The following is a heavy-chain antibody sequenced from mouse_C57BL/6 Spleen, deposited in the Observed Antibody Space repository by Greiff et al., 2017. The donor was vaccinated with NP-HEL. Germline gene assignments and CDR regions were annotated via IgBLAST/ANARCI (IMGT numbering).Heavy chain of an antibody. Sequence: VKLQESGPELVKPGASVKISCKASGYAFSSSWMNWVKQRPGKGLEWIGRIYPGDGDTNYNGKFKGKATLTADKSSSTAYMQLSSLTSEDSAVYFCARELRLQYYAMDYWGQGTSVTVSS. CDR3: ARELRLQYYAMDY. V-gene: IGHV1-82*01. J-gene: IGHJ4*01. CDR1: GYAFSSSW. D-gene: IGHD3-2*02. CDR2: IYPGDGDT.